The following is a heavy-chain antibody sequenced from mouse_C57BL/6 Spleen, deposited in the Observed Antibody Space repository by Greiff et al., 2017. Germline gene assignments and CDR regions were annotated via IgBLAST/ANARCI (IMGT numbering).Heavy chain of an antibody. D-gene: IGHD2-2*01. CDR1: GYSITSGYY. J-gene: IGHJ4*01. V-gene: IGHV3-6*01. Sequence: EVQLVESGPGLVKPSQSLSLTCSVTGYSITSGYYWNWIRQFPGNKLEWMGYISYDGSNNYNPSLKNRISITRDTSKNQFFLKLNSVTTEDTATYYCARQSYGYDDAMDYWGQGTSVTVSS. CDR3: ARQSYGYDDAMDY. CDR2: ISYDGSN.